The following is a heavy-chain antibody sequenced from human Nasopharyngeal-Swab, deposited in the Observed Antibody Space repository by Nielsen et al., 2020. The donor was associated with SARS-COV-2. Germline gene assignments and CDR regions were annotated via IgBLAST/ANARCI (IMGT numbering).Heavy chain of an antibody. CDR1: GLTFNNYN. Sequence: GRSLTLSCAASGLTFNNYNFNWVRQPPGKGLEWVSSISSSISYIYYADSVKGRFTISRDNAKNSLYLQMNSLRAEDTAVYYCARDGLDYDFWSAYFMDVWGQGTTVTVSS. J-gene: IGHJ6*02. CDR2: ISSSISYI. CDR3: ARDGLDYDFWSAYFMDV. V-gene: IGHV3-21*01. D-gene: IGHD3-3*01.